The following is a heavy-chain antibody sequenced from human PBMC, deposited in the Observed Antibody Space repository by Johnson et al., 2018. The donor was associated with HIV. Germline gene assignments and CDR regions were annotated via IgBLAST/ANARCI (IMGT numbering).Heavy chain of an antibody. CDR2: VSYHGSNK. J-gene: IGHJ3*02. D-gene: IGHD2-15*01. V-gene: IGHV3-30-3*01. Sequence: QVQVLESGGGLVQPGRSLRLSCAASGFTFRSYAMHWVRQTPGKGLEWVAVVSYHGSNKYYADSVKGRFTISRDNSKNTLYMQMNSLRAEDTAVYYCARERYGSQAIDGFDIWGQGTMVTVSS. CDR1: GFTFRSYA. CDR3: ARERYGSQAIDGFDI.